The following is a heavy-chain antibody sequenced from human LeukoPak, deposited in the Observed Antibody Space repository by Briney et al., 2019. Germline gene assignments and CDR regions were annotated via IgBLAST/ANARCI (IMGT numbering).Heavy chain of an antibody. CDR1: SSYA. D-gene: IGHD3-22*01. Sequence: GGSLRLSCTTSSSYATSWVRQAPGKGLEWVSSITSSGYNTYYADSVKGRFTISRDNSKNTLYLQLNSLRVEDTAVYYCAKSNGYFEYWGQGTLVPVSS. J-gene: IGHJ4*02. V-gene: IGHV3-23*01. CDR3: AKSNGYFEY. CDR2: ITSSGYNT.